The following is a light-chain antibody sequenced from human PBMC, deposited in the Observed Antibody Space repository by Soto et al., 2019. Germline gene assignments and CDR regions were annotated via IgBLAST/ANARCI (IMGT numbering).Light chain of an antibody. CDR2: EVN. J-gene: IGLJ1*01. V-gene: IGLV2-23*02. CDR3: CSSGGSPTYV. CDR1: SSNVGSYKL. Sequence: QSVLTQPASVSGSPGQSITISCTVTSSNVGSYKLVSWYQQHPGKAPKLMIFEVNKRPSGVSNRSSGSKSGNTASLTISGLKVEDEADYYCCSSGGSPTYVFGTGTKVTVL.